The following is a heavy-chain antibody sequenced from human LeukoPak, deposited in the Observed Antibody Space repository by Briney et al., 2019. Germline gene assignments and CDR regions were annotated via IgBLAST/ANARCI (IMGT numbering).Heavy chain of an antibody. V-gene: IGHV4-31*03. CDR2: IYYSGST. CDR1: GGSISSGGYY. D-gene: IGHD6-6*01. Sequence: NPSETLSLTCTVSGGSISSGGYYWSWIRQHPGKGLEWIGYIYYSGSTYYNPSLKSRVTISVDTSKNQFSLKLSSVTAEDTAVYYCARVLAEGIAARLKGVYYFDYWGQGTLVTVSS. J-gene: IGHJ4*02. CDR3: ARVLAEGIAARLKGVYYFDY.